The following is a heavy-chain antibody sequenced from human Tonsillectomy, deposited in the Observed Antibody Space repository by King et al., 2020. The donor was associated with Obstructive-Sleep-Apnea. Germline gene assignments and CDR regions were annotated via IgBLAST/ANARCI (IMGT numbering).Heavy chain of an antibody. CDR3: TTRIAAGGLYYFDY. Sequence: VQLVESGGGLVKPGGSLRLSWAASGFSFSKSWMSWVRQAPGKGLEWVGRSKSKTDGGTTDYAAPVKGRFTISRDDSKNTRYLQMNSLKTEDTAVYYCTTRIAAGGLYYFDYWGQGTLVTVSS. V-gene: IGHV3-15*01. CDR2: SKSKTDGGTT. CDR1: GFSFSKSW. J-gene: IGHJ4*02. D-gene: IGHD6-13*01.